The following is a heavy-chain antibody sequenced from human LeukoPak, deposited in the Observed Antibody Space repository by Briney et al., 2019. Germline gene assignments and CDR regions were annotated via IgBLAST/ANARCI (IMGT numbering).Heavy chain of an antibody. CDR1: GASVSNYV. D-gene: IGHD4-23*01. J-gene: IGHJ3*02. CDR2: VYYSRRT. Sequence: PSETLSLTCTVSGASVSNYVWSWIRQPPGKGLEWIGYVYYSRRTNYNPSLESRVTISVDTSKNQFSLKLTSVTAADTAMYYCARRGGNPLGAFDIWGQGTMVTVSS. V-gene: IGHV4-59*02. CDR3: ARRGGNPLGAFDI.